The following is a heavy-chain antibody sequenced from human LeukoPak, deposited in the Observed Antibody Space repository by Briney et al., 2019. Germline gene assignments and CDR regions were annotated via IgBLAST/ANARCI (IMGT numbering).Heavy chain of an antibody. CDR1: GGSISSYY. D-gene: IGHD1-1*01. CDR2: IYYSGST. Sequence: SETLSLTCTVSGGSISSYYWSWIRQPPGKGLEWIGYIYYSGSTNYNPSLKSRVTISVDTSKNQFSLKLSSVTAADTAVYYCARVGYAEGYNYYYYGMDVWGQGTMVTVSS. J-gene: IGHJ6*02. V-gene: IGHV4-59*01. CDR3: ARVGYAEGYNYYYYGMDV.